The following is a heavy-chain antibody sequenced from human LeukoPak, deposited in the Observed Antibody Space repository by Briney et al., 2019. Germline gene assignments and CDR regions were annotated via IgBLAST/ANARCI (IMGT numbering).Heavy chain of an antibody. CDR2: IGGSGGT. CDR3: VKMVRGVISTFHY. J-gene: IGHJ4*02. D-gene: IGHD3-10*01. V-gene: IGHV3-23*01. Sequence: GGSLRLPCAASGFTFSTYAMSWVRQAPGKGLEWVSGIGGSGGTYYADSVKGRFTISRDNAKNTLYLQMNTLRAEDTAVYYCVKMVRGVISTFHYWGQGTLVTVSS. CDR1: GFTFSTYA.